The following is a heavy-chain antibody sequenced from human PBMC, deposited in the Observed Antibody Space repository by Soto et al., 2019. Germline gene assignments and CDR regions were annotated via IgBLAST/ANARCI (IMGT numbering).Heavy chain of an antibody. CDR3: ARAQHPADAFDY. J-gene: IGHJ4*02. Sequence: GGSLRLSCAASGFTVSSNYMNWVRQAPGKGLEWVSVIYSGGSTYYADSVKGRFTISRDNSKNTLYLQMYSLRGEDTAVYYCARAQHPADAFDYWGRGTLVPVSS. CDR2: IYSGGST. V-gene: IGHV3-53*01. CDR1: GFTVSSNY.